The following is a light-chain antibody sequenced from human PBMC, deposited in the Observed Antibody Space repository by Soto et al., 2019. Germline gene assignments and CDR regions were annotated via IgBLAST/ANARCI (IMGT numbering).Light chain of an antibody. Sequence: AIQMTQSPSSMSASVGDRVTITCRASQGIRNDLGWYQQKPGKAPKLLIYAASSLQSGVPSRFSGSGSGTDFTLTISSLQPEDFATSRGTFGGGTKVEIK. CDR2: AAS. CDR1: QGIRND. V-gene: IGKV1-6*01. CDR3: T. J-gene: IGKJ4*01.